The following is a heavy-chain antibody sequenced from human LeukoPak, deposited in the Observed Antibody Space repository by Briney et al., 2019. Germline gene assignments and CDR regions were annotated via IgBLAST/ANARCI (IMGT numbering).Heavy chain of an antibody. D-gene: IGHD6-19*01. V-gene: IGHV1-8*01. J-gene: IGHJ5*02. CDR2: MNPNSGNT. CDR1: GYTFTSYD. CDR3: ARRRSGYSSGWYRRKGWFDP. Sequence: ASVKVSCKASGYTFTSYDINWVRQATGQGLEWMGWMNPNSGNTGYAQKFQGRGTMTRNTSISTAYMELSSLRSEATAVYYCARRRSGYSSGWYRRKGWFDPWGQGTLVTVSS.